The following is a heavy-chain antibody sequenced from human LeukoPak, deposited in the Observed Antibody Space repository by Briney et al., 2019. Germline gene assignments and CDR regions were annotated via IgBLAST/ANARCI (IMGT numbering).Heavy chain of an antibody. CDR1: GFPFIEYS. J-gene: IGHJ4*02. CDR3: ARDHNYAFDN. V-gene: IGHV3-11*06. CDR2: IGIDSGNT. D-gene: IGHD1-1*01. Sequence: GGSLRLSCTASGFPFIEYSMRWVRQAPGKGLEWVSYIGIDSGNTKYADSVRGRFTISADKAKNSLHLQMNSLRVEDTAVYYCARDHNYAFDNWGQGTLVSVAS.